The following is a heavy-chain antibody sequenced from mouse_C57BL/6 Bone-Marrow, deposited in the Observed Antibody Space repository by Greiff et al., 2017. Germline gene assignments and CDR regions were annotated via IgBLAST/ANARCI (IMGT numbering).Heavy chain of an antibody. Sequence: EVKLVESGGGLVQPGGSLSLSCAASGFTFTDYYMSWVRQPPGKALEWLGFIRNKANGYTTEYSASVKGRFTISRDNSQSILYLQMNALRAEDSATYYCARWGYSKGFAYWGQGTLVTVSA. V-gene: IGHV7-3*01. CDR2: IRNKANGYTT. D-gene: IGHD2-5*01. J-gene: IGHJ3*01. CDR3: ARWGYSKGFAY. CDR1: GFTFTDYY.